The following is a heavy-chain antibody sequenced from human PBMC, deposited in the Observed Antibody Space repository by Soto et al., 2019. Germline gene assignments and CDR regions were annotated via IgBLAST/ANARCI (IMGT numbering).Heavy chain of an antibody. CDR2: INPNSGGT. Sequence: QVQLVQSGAEVKKPGASVKVSCKASGYTFTGYYMHWVRQAPGQGLEWMGWINPNSGGTNYAQKLQGWVTMTRDTSISTAYMELSRLRSDDTAVYYCARSTSYYYDSSGYYGCLDYWGQGTLVTVSS. V-gene: IGHV1-2*04. D-gene: IGHD3-22*01. CDR3: ARSTSYYYDSSGYYGCLDY. J-gene: IGHJ4*02. CDR1: GYTFTGYY.